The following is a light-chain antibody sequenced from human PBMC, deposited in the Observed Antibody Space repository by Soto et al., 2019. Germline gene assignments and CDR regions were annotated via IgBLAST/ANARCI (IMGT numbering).Light chain of an antibody. CDR1: SSDVGGYNY. V-gene: IGLV2-14*01. J-gene: IGLJ3*02. CDR2: EVT. CDR3: SSYRSTNTWV. Sequence: QSALTQPASVSGSPGQSITISCTGTSSDVGGYNYVSWYQQHPGKAPKLIIYEVTNRPSGVSNRFSGSKSGDTASLTISGLQAEDEADYSCSSYRSTNTWVFGGGTKLTVL.